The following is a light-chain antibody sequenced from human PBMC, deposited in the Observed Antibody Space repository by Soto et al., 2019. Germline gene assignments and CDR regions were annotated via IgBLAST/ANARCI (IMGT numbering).Light chain of an antibody. V-gene: IGLV1-44*01. J-gene: IGLJ1*01. CDR2: SDH. Sequence: QSVLTQAPSVSGTPGQRVTISCSGSRSNVGSYTVNWYQQLPGSAPRVLIHSDHQRSSGVPDRVSGSKSGTSASLAISGLQSEDEADYYCAAWDDSLSGYVFGAGTKLTVL. CDR1: RSNVGSYT. CDR3: AAWDDSLSGYV.